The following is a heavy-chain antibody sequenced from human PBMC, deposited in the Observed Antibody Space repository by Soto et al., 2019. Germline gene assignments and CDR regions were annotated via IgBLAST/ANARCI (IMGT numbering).Heavy chain of an antibody. Sequence: ASVKVSCKAAGYTFTVYYMHWVRHAPGKGLEWMGGFDPEDGETIYAQKFQGRVTMTEDTSTDTAYMELSSLRSEDTAVYYCATRIWYDAFDIWGQGTMVTVSS. V-gene: IGHV1-24*01. D-gene: IGHD2-15*01. CDR1: GYTFTVYY. CDR3: ATRIWYDAFDI. CDR2: FDPEDGET. J-gene: IGHJ3*02.